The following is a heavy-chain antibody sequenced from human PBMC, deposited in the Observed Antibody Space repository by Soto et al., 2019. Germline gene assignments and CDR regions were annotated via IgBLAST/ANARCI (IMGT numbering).Heavy chain of an antibody. D-gene: IGHD2-15*01. CDR3: AREMAALNYFDY. Sequence: GASVKVSCKASGYTFTNYAIHWVRQAPGQRLEWMGWINAGNGNTKYSQKFQGRVTITRDASASTAYMELSSLRAEDTAVYYCAREMAALNYFDYWGQGTLVTVSS. CDR1: GYTFTNYA. J-gene: IGHJ4*02. CDR2: INAGNGNT. V-gene: IGHV1-3*01.